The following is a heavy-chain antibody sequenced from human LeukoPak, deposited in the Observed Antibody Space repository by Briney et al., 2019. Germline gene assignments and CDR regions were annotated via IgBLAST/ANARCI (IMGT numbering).Heavy chain of an antibody. V-gene: IGHV1-2*02. J-gene: IGHJ4*02. D-gene: IGHD4-23*01. CDR1: GGPFSSYI. Sequence: ASVKVSCKASGGPFSSYIITWVRQAPGQGLEWMGWINPNSGGTNYAQKFQGRVTMTRDTSISTAYMELSRLRSDDTAVYYCASLFDGGNGPWGQGTLVTVSS. CDR3: ASLFDGGNGP. CDR2: INPNSGGT.